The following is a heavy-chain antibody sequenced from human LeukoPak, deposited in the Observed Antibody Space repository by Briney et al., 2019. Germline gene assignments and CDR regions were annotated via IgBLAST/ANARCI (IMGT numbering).Heavy chain of an antibody. Sequence: PSETLSLTCTVSGYSISSGYFWGWIRQPPGKGLEWIGTIYNSGSTYYNASLESRVTISVDTSKNQFSLRLSSVTAADTAVYYCARVTGYVMEDYFDYWGQGTLVTVSS. D-gene: IGHD6-13*01. CDR2: IYNSGST. CDR3: ARVTGYVMEDYFDY. CDR1: GYSISSGYF. J-gene: IGHJ4*02. V-gene: IGHV4-38-2*02.